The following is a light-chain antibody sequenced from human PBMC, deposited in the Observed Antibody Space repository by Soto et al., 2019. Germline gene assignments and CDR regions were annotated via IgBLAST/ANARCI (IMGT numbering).Light chain of an antibody. CDR1: QRVGNN. J-gene: IGKJ1*01. V-gene: IGKV3-15*01. CDR3: QHYNYWPPKT. CDR2: GAY. Sequence: EIVMTQSPATLSVSPGERTTLSCRASQRVGNNLAWYQQKPGQAPRLLIYGAYTRATGIPARFSGSGSGTDFTLTISSLQSEDFAVYYCQHYNYWPPKTFGQGTKVEMK.